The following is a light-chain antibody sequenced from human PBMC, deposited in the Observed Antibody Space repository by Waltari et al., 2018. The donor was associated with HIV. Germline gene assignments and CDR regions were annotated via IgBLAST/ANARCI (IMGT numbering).Light chain of an antibody. CDR2: EVT. CDR1: TSDIHPYHF. V-gene: IGLV2-8*01. J-gene: IGLJ2*01. Sequence: SALTQPPSASGSPGPSVNLSFTGPTSDIHPYHFISWYQQYSGKAPKLIIFEVTKRPSGVPDRFSGSRSGNTASLIVSGLQAEDEAVYCCSSFAGSNKLFGGGTKLTVL. CDR3: SSFAGSNKL.